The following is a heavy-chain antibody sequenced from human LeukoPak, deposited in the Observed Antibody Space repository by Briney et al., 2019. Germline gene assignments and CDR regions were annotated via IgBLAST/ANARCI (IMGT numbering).Heavy chain of an antibody. CDR1: DGAFSGYY. J-gene: IGHJ6*02. D-gene: IGHD3-10*01. Sequence: SETLSLTCGVNDGAFSGYYWSWIRQPPGKGLEWIGEINHIGTTNYNPSLKSRVTLSVDTSKNQFSLKLSSVTAADTAVYFCARGRTGTDYYGSGSYPKSPYFYYGMDVWGQGTTVTVSS. CDR2: INHIGTT. CDR3: ARGRTGTDYYGSGSYPKSPYFYYGMDV. V-gene: IGHV4-34*01.